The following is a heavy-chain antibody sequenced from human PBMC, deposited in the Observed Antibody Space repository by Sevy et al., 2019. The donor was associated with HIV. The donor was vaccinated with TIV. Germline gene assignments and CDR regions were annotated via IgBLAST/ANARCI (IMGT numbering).Heavy chain of an antibody. Sequence: GGSLRLSCAASGFTFSTYAMNWVRQAQGKGLEWVSAIGGSGGVTYYADSVKGRFTISRDNSKNTLYLQVNSLRAEDTALFYCARGICSTTSCLYGPFDYWGQGALVTVSS. J-gene: IGHJ4*02. CDR1: GFTFSTYA. CDR3: ARGICSTTSCLYGPFDY. D-gene: IGHD2-2*01. V-gene: IGHV3-23*01. CDR2: IGGSGGVT.